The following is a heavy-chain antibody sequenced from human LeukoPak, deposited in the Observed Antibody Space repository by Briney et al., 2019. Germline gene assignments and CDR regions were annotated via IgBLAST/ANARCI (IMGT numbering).Heavy chain of an antibody. CDR1: GGSISSYY. CDR2: IYYSGST. Sequence: PSETLSLTCTVSGGSISSYYWSWIRQPPGKGLEWIGYIYYSGSTNYNPSLKSRVTISVDTSKNQFSLKLSSVTAADTAVYYCARAEWGYFDYWGQGTLVTVSS. D-gene: IGHD1-26*01. CDR3: ARAEWGYFDY. V-gene: IGHV4-59*01. J-gene: IGHJ4*02.